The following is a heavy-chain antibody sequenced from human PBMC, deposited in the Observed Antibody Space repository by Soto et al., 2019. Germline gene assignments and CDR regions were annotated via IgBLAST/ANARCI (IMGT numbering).Heavy chain of an antibody. CDR3: ASSVTITYYYYGMDV. V-gene: IGHV1-18*01. Sequence: QVQLVQSGAEVKKPGASVKVSCKASGYTFTSYGISWVRQAPGQGLEWMGWISAYNGNINYAQKLQGRVTMTTDTSTSTAYMELRSLRSDDTAVYYCASSVTITYYYYGMDVWGQGTTVTVSS. CDR2: ISAYNGNI. D-gene: IGHD4-17*01. J-gene: IGHJ6*02. CDR1: GYTFTSYG.